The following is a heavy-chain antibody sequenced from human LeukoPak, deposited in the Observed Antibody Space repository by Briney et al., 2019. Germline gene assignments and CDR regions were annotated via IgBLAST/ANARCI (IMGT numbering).Heavy chain of an antibody. D-gene: IGHD5-12*01. CDR1: GFTFSSYA. J-gene: IGHJ5*02. CDR2: ISGSGGST. Sequence: PGGSLRLSCAASGFTFSSYAMSWVRQAPGKGLEWVSAISGSGGSTYYADSVKGRFTISRDNSKNTLYLQMNSLRAEDTAVYYCAKGNRPIWGLRLGSRYWFDPWGQGTLVTVSS. CDR3: AKGNRPIWGLRLGSRYWFDP. V-gene: IGHV3-23*01.